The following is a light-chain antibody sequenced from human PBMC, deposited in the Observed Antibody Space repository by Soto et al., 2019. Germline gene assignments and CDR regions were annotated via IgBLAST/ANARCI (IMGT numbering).Light chain of an antibody. CDR3: QQFVGSSYT. CDR1: QSVSSSY. CDR2: SAS. J-gene: IGKJ2*01. V-gene: IGKV3-20*01. Sequence: SVLTQSPGTLSLSPGERATLSCRASQSVSSSYLAWYQQKPGQAPRLLIYSASSRATGIPDRFSGSGSGTDFTLTISRLEPEDFAVYYCQQFVGSSYTFGQGTKLEIK.